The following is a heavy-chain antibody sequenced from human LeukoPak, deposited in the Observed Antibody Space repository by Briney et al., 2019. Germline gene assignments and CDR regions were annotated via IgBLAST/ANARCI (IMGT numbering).Heavy chain of an antibody. CDR2: IWYDGSDQ. J-gene: IGHJ3*01. Sequence: GGSLRLSCAASGFTFSNFGMHWVRQAPGKGLEWVAVIWYDGSDQSYADSVKGRFTISRDNSKNTLFLQMDSLRAEDTAVYYCVKEDTAMSPNAFDVWGQGTMVTVSS. CDR3: VKEDTAMSPNAFDV. D-gene: IGHD5-18*01. V-gene: IGHV3-33*06. CDR1: GFTFSNFG.